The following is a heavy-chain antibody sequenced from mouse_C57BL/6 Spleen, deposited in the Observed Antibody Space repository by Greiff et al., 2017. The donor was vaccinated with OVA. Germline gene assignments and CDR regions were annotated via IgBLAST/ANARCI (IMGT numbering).Heavy chain of an antibody. Sequence: QVQLQQPGAELVKPGASVTLSCKASGYTFTSYWMPWVNQRPGQGLEWIGELDPSDSYTNYTQKFKGTATLTVDTSSSTCYMQRSIRTAEDAAVYYWTRGSGEIAYWGQGTLVTVSA. CDR2: LDPSDSYT. CDR1: GYTFTSYW. J-gene: IGHJ3*01. CDR3: TRGSGEIAY. V-gene: IGHV1-50*01.